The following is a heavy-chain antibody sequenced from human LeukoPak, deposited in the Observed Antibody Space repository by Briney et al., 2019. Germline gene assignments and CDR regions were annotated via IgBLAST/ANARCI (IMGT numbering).Heavy chain of an antibody. CDR1: GGSFSGYY. CDR2: INHSVST. Sequence: SEPLSLTCALYGGSFSGYYWSWIRQPPGKGLEWLGEINHSVSTNYNPSLKSRVTISVDTPKNQFCLKLSSVTAADTAVYYCAGRYCTNGVCYYQGAIDIWGQGTMVTVSS. D-gene: IGHD2-8*01. CDR3: AGRYCTNGVCYYQGAIDI. V-gene: IGHV4-34*01. J-gene: IGHJ3*02.